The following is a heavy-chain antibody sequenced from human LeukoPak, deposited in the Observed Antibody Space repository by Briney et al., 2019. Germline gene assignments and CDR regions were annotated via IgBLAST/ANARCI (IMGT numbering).Heavy chain of an antibody. J-gene: IGHJ4*02. Sequence: QAGGSLRLSCTASGFTFINYSMNWVRQAPGKGLEWVSGISGSGGRTYYADSVKGRFTISRDNSNHMLYLQMNSLIAEDTAIYYCAKDDDWLRFEHWGRGTPVSVSS. CDR3: AKDDDWLRFEH. CDR2: ISGSGGRT. V-gene: IGHV3-23*01. D-gene: IGHD5-12*01. CDR1: GFTFINYS.